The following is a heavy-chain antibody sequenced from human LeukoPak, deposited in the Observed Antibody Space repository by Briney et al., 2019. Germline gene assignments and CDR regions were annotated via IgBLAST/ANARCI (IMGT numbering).Heavy chain of an antibody. Sequence: SETLSLTCTVSGGSISSGGYYWSWIRQHPGKGLEWIGYIYYSGSTHYNPSLKSRVTISVDTSKNQFSLKPSSVTAADTAVYYCARGSGYSYGFAYWGQGTLVTVSS. V-gene: IGHV4-31*03. CDR1: GGSISSGGYY. CDR3: ARGSGYSYGFAY. CDR2: IYYSGST. J-gene: IGHJ4*02. D-gene: IGHD5-18*01.